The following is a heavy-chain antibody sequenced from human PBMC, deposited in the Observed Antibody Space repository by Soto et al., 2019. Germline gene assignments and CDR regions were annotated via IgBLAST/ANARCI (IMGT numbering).Heavy chain of an antibody. CDR3: ARGYYDSRGQSNTFDI. J-gene: IGHJ3*02. CDR1: GASISSSY. Sequence: KPSETLSLTCTVSGASISSSYWSWIRQSPGKGLEWIGYVYYSGSTNYNPSLKSRVTISVDTSKNQFSLKLSSVTAADTAVYYCARGYYDSRGQSNTFDIWGQGTMVTVS. V-gene: IGHV4-59*01. CDR2: VYYSGST. D-gene: IGHD3-22*01.